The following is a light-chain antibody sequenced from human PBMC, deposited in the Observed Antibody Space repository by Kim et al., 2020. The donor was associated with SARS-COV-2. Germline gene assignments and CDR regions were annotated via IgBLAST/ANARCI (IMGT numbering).Light chain of an antibody. CDR1: KLGDKY. V-gene: IGLV3-1*01. J-gene: IGLJ1*01. CDR2: QDI. Sequence: SYELTQPPSVAVSPGQKAIITCSGEKLGDKYICWYQQKSGQSPVLVIYQDIMRPSGIPERFSGSTSGNTATLTISGAQAMDEADYYCQAWDSSTHNYVFGAGTKVTV. CDR3: QAWDSSTHNYV.